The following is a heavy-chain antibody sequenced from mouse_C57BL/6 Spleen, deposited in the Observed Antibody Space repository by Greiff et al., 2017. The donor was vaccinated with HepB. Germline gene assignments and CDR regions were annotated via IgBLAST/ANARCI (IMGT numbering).Heavy chain of an antibody. CDR3: ARSAIPAMDY. Sequence: EVQLQQSGPELVKPGTSVKISCKASGYTFTDYYMNWVKQSHGKSLEWIGDINPNNGGTSYNQQFKGKATLTVDKSSSTAYMELRSLTSEDSAVYYCARSAIPAMDYWGQGTSVTVSS. V-gene: IGHV1-26*01. CDR1: GYTFTDYY. D-gene: IGHD5-1-1*01. CDR2: INPNNGGT. J-gene: IGHJ4*01.